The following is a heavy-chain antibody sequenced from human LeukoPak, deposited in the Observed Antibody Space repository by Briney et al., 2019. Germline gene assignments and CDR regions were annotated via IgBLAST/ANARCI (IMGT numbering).Heavy chain of an antibody. V-gene: IGHV4-4*07. D-gene: IGHD6-13*01. J-gene: IGHJ4*02. Sequence: SETLSLTCTVSGGSISSYYWSWIRQPAGKGLEWIGRIYTSGSTNYNPSLKSRVTTSVDTSKNQFSLKLSSVTAADTAVYYCARLSSSSSWYGGYYFDYWGQGTLVTVSS. CDR2: IYTSGST. CDR1: GGSISSYY. CDR3: ARLSSSSSWYGGYYFDY.